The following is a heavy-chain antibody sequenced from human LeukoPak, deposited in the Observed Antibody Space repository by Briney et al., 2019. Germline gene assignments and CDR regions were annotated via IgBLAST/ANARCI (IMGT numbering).Heavy chain of an antibody. J-gene: IGHJ6*03. CDR2: INPSGGST. V-gene: IGHV1-46*01. D-gene: IGHD5-18*01. CDR3: ARAYSGDTAMVLTYYYYYMDV. Sequence: ASVKVSCKASGYTFTSHYMHWVRQAPGQGLEWMGIINPSGGSTTYAQKFQGRVTITADESTSTAYMELSSLRSEDTAVYYCARAYSGDTAMVLTYYYYYMDVWGKGTTVTVSS. CDR1: GYTFTSHY.